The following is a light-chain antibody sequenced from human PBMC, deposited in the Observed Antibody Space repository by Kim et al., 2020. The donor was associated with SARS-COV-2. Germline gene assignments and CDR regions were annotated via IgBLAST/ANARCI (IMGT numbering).Light chain of an antibody. V-gene: IGLV3-1*01. CDR1: KLGDKH. CDR3: QAWDTSTTYV. J-gene: IGLJ1*01. Sequence: VSPGQTASITCSGDKLGDKHACWYQQKPGQSPVLVIYQHNKRPSGIPGRVSGSNSGNTATLTISGTQAMDEADYYCQAWDTSTTYVFGTGTKVTVL. CDR2: QHN.